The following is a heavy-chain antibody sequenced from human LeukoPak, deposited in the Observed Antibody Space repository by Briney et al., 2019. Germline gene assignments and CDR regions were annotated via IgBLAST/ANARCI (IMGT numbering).Heavy chain of an antibody. Sequence: PSETLSLTCTVSGGSISSYYWSWVRQPPGKGLEWIGFIYYSGSTKYNPSLKSGGTISVETTKNQCSLKLSSVTAADTAVYYCARGDDSGYDEGGFDYWGQGTLVTVSS. D-gene: IGHD5-12*01. J-gene: IGHJ4*02. CDR1: GGSISSYY. CDR2: IYYSGST. CDR3: ARGDDSGYDEGGFDY. V-gene: IGHV4-59*01.